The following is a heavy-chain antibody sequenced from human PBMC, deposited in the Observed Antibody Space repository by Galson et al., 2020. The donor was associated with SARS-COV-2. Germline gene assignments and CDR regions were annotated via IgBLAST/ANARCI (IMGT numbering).Heavy chain of an antibody. CDR3: ARLAGYSSSWYADYFDY. CDR2: INHSGST. Sequence: SETLSLTCAVYGGSFSGYYWSWIRQPPGKGLEWIGEINHSGSTNYNPSLKSRVTISVDTSKNQFSLKLSSVTAADTAVYYCARLAGYSSSWYADYFDYWGQGTLVTVSS. V-gene: IGHV4-34*01. J-gene: IGHJ4*02. CDR1: GGSFSGYY. D-gene: IGHD6-13*01.